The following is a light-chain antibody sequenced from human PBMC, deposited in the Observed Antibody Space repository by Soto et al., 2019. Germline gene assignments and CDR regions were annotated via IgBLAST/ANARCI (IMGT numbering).Light chain of an antibody. CDR1: SSDVGGYNY. Sequence: QSVLTQPRSVSGSPGQSVTISCTGTSSDVGGYNYVSWYQQHPGKAPKLMIYDVNKRPSGVPDRFSGSKSGNTASLTISGLQAEDEADYYCCSHAGNYSLYVFGTGTKLTVL. CDR3: CSHAGNYSLYV. J-gene: IGLJ1*01. CDR2: DVN. V-gene: IGLV2-11*01.